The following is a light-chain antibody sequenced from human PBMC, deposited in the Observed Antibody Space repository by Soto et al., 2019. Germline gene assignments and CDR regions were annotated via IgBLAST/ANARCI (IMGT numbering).Light chain of an antibody. Sequence: EIVLTQSPVTLSLSPGEGATLSCRASQSVTGNYLAWYQQKPGQAPRLLIHDAFTRATGIPARFSGSGSGTEFTLTISSLQSEDFEVYYCQQYNNLPLITSGQGARLEIK. CDR3: QQYNNLPLIT. V-gene: IGKV3-15*01. CDR1: QSVTGNY. CDR2: DAF. J-gene: IGKJ5*01.